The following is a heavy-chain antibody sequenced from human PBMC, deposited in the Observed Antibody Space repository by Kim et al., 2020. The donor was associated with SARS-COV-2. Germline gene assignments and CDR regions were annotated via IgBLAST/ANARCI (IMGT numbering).Heavy chain of an antibody. D-gene: IGHD3-3*01. Sequence: SETLSLTCAVYGGSFSGYYWSWIRQPPGKGLEWIGEINHSGSTNYNPSLKSRVTISVDTSKNQFSLKLSSVTAADTAVYYCARRGFWSGYYKGAFDIWGQGTMVTVSS. CDR3: ARRGFWSGYYKGAFDI. CDR1: GGSFSGYY. CDR2: INHSGST. V-gene: IGHV4-34*01. J-gene: IGHJ3*02.